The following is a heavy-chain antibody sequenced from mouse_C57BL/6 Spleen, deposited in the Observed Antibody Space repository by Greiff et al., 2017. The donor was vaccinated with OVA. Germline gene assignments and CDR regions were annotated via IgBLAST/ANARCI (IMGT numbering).Heavy chain of an antibody. CDR2: IWGVGST. V-gene: IGHV2-6*01. Sequence: VKLMESGPGLVAPSQSLSITCTVSGFSLTSYGVDWVRQSPGKGLEWLGVIWGVGSTNYNSALKSRLSISKDNSKSQVFLKMNSLQTDDTAMYYCARTTVADAMDYWGQGTSVTVSS. CDR1: GFSLTSYG. D-gene: IGHD1-1*01. J-gene: IGHJ4*01. CDR3: ARTTVADAMDY.